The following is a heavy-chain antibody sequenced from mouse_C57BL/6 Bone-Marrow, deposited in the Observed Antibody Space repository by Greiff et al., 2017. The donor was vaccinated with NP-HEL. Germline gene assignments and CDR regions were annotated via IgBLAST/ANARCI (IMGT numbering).Heavy chain of an antibody. CDR2: IDPENGDT. J-gene: IGHJ2*01. D-gene: IGHD1-1*01. Sequence: EVQLQQSGAELVRPGASVKLSCTASGFNIKDDYMHWVKQRPEQGLEWIGWIDPENGDTEYASKFQGKATITADTSSNTAYLQLSSLTSEDTAVYYCTKGDYGSSGDYWGQGTTLTVSS. V-gene: IGHV14-4*01. CDR1: GFNIKDDY. CDR3: TKGDYGSSGDY.